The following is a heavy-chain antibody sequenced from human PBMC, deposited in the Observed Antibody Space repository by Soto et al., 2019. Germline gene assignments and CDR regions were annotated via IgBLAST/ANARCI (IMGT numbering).Heavy chain of an antibody. CDR1: GYTFTGYY. J-gene: IGHJ3*02. V-gene: IGHV1-2*04. CDR3: ARGDCSSTSCQIRPVHPSNAFDI. Sequence: VASVKVSCKASGYTFTGYYMHWVRQAPGQGLEWMGWINPNSGGTNYAQKFQGWVTMTRDTSISTAYMELSRLRSDDTAVYYCARGDCSSTSCQIRPVHPSNAFDIWGQGTMVTVSS. D-gene: IGHD2-2*01. CDR2: INPNSGGT.